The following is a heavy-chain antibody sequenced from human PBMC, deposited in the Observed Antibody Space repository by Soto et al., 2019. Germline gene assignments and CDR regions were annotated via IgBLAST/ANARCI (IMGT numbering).Heavy chain of an antibody. J-gene: IGHJ6*02. V-gene: IGHV5-51*01. CDR3: ARHRPEPPSYNGIDV. CDR2: IYPGDSDT. CDR1: GYSFTSYW. Sequence: GESLKISCKGSGYSFTSYWIGWVRQMPGKGLEWMGIIYPGDSDTRHSPSFQGQVTISADKSISTAYLQWSSLKASDTAMYYCARHRPEPPSYNGIDVWGQGTTVTVSS. D-gene: IGHD1-1*01.